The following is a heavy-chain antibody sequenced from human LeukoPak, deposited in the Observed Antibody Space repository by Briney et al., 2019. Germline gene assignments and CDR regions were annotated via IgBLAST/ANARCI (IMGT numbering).Heavy chain of an antibody. CDR1: GGTFSSYA. CDR3: ARNTVGSEDDY. CDR2: ISAYNGNT. D-gene: IGHD4-11*01. V-gene: IGHV1-18*01. J-gene: IGHJ4*02. Sequence: ASVKVSCKASGGTFSSYAISWVRQAPGQGLEWMGWISAYNGNTNYAQKLQGRVTMTTDTSTSTAYMELRSLRSDDTAVYYCARNTVGSEDDYWGQGTLVTVSS.